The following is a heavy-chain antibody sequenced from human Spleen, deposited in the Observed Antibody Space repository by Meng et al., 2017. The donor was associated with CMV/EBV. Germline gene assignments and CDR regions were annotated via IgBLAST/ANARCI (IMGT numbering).Heavy chain of an antibody. J-gene: IGHJ6*02. D-gene: IGHD2-15*01. CDR2: INPNSGGT. Sequence: ASVKVSCKASGYTFTGYYMHWVRQAPGQGLEWMGWINPNSGGTNFAQKFHGRVTVTRDTSISTAYMELSRLRSDDTAVYYCATSVVPAAQYYYYGMDVWGQGTTVTVSS. V-gene: IGHV1-2*02. CDR3: ATSVVPAAQYYYYGMDV. CDR1: GYTFTGYY.